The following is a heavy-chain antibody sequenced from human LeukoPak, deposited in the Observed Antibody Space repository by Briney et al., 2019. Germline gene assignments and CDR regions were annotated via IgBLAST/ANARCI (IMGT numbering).Heavy chain of an antibody. D-gene: IGHD6-19*01. J-gene: IGHJ6*02. CDR1: GGTFSSYA. Sequence: SVKVSCKASGGTFSSYAISWVRQAPGQGLEWMGGIIPIFGTANYAQKFQGRVTITADESTSTAYMELSSLRSEDTAVYYCARDLYSSGRNYYYYGMDVWGQGTTVTVSS. CDR3: ARDLYSSGRNYYYYGMDV. V-gene: IGHV1-69*13. CDR2: IIPIFGTA.